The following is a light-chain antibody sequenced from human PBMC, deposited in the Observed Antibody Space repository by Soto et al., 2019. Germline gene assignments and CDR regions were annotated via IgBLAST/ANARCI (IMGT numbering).Light chain of an antibody. J-gene: IGKJ4*01. CDR1: QSVSSF. V-gene: IGKV3-11*01. CDR3: QQRSYWPHT. Sequence: EIVLTQSPATLSLSPGERATLSCRASQSVSSFLAWYQQKPGQAPRLLIYDASNRATGIPARFSGSGSGTDFTLTISSLEPEDFAVYFCQQRSYWPHTFGGGTKVEIK. CDR2: DAS.